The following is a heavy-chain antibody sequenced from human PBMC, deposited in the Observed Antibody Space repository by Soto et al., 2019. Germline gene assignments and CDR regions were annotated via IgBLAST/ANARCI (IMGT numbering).Heavy chain of an antibody. V-gene: IGHV3-73*02. CDR3: TFPPYLPEDWFDP. D-gene: IGHD3-10*01. J-gene: IGHJ5*02. CDR2: IRSKANSYAT. CDR1: EFTFSGSA. Sequence: EMQLVESGGGLVQPGGSMKLSCAASEFTFSGSAMHWVRQASGKGLEWVGRIRSKANSYATAYAASVKGRFTISRDDSKNTAYLQMNSLKTEDTAVYYCTFPPYLPEDWFDPWGQGTLVTVSS.